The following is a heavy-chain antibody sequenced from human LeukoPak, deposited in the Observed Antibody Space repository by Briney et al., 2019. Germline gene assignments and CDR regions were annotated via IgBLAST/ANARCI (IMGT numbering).Heavy chain of an antibody. J-gene: IGHJ4*02. Sequence: SETLSLTCAVYGGSFSGYYWSWIRQPPGKGLEWIGEINHSGSTNYNPSLKSRVTISVDTSKNQFSLKLSSVTAADTAVYYCARVGYGSGYWGQGTLVTVSS. CDR2: INHSGST. CDR3: ARVGYGSGY. V-gene: IGHV4-34*01. CDR1: GGSFSGYY. D-gene: IGHD3-10*01.